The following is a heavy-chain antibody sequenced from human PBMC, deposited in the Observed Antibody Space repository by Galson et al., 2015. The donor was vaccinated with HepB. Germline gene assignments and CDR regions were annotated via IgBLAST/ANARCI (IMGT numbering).Heavy chain of an antibody. D-gene: IGHD6-13*01. CDR2: ISYDGSNK. Sequence: SLRLSCAASGSTFSSYGTHWVRQAPGKGLEWVAVISYDGSNKYYADSVKGRFTISRDNSKNTVYLQMNSLRAEDTAMYYCAKETYSSTWEDWGQGTLVTVSS. CDR3: AKETYSSTWED. CDR1: GSTFSSYG. J-gene: IGHJ4*02. V-gene: IGHV3-30*18.